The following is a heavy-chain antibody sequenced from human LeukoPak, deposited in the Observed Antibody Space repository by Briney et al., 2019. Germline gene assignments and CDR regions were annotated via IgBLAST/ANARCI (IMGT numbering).Heavy chain of an antibody. Sequence: GGSLRLSCAASGFPFSSYSMTWVRQAPGKGLEWVANIKPDGTTKFYVDSVKGRFTISRDNALNSLYQQMNSLRAEDTAIYYCARSIPYGTTWYGRSDYWGQGTLVTVSS. V-gene: IGHV3-7*03. CDR1: GFPFSSYS. J-gene: IGHJ4*02. CDR3: ARSIPYGTTWYGRSDY. CDR2: IKPDGTTK. D-gene: IGHD6-13*01.